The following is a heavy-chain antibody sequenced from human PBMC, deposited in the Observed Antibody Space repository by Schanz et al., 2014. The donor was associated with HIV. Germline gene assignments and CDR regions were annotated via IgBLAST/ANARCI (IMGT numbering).Heavy chain of an antibody. CDR2: MNPNSGNT. CDR3: ARRRSEIVPAAIVLHYYYGFDV. Sequence: QVQLVQSGAEVKKPGASVKVSCKASGYTFINYDINWVRQATGQGLEWMGWMNPNSGNTGYAQKFQGRVTMTRDTSKSTAYMDLSSLRSEDTAVYYCARRRSEIVPAAIVLHYYYGFDVWGQGTTVTVS. V-gene: IGHV1-8*01. J-gene: IGHJ6*02. CDR1: GYTFINYD. D-gene: IGHD2-2*02.